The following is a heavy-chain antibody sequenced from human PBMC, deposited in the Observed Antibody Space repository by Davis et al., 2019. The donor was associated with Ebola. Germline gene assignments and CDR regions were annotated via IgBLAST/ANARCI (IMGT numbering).Heavy chain of an antibody. V-gene: IGHV3-66*01. D-gene: IGHD4-17*01. CDR3: ARVGTTVTYYYGMDV. J-gene: IGHJ6*02. CDR1: GFTVSSNY. CDR2: IYSGGST. Sequence: GESLKISCAASGFTVSSNYMSWVRQAPGKGLEWVSVIYSGGSTYYADSVKGRFTISRDNSKNTLYLQMNSLRAEDTAVYYCARVGTTVTYYYGMDVWGQGTTVTVSS.